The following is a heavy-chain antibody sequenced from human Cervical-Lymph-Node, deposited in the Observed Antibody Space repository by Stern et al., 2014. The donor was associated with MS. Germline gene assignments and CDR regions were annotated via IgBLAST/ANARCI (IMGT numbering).Heavy chain of an antibody. CDR3: VKRGIAEVRGVRLGDY. CDR2: ISYEGSDT. V-gene: IGHV3-30*18. D-gene: IGHD3-10*01. CDR1: GFTFSSYG. Sequence: VQLVESGGGVVQPGRSLRLTCTVSGFTFSSYGMNWVRQAPGKGLEWVSVISYEGSDTYYAESVKGRFPISRYNTKNTLYLKMLRLRREDTAVYYCVKRGIAEVRGVRLGDYWGPGTLVIVSS. J-gene: IGHJ4*02.